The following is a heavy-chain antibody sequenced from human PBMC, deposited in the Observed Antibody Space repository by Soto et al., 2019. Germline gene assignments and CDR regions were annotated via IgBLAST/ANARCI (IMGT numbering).Heavy chain of an antibody. V-gene: IGHV3-48*03. D-gene: IGHD3-3*01. CDR2: VSENGGTT. Sequence: PGGSLRLSCVVSGFTFSSHEMNWVRQAPGKGPEGGSKVSENGGTTSYADSAKGRFTISRDNARDSLYLHMDSLRAEDTAVYYCARDRSLIFAIPPYGMDVWGQGTTVTVSS. CDR3: ARDRSLIFAIPPYGMDV. CDR1: GFTFSSHE. J-gene: IGHJ6*02.